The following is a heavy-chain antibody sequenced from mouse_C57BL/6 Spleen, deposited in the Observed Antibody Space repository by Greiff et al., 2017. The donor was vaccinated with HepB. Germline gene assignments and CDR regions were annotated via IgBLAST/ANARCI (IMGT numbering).Heavy chain of an antibody. CDR2: INPNNGGT. J-gene: IGHJ1*03. D-gene: IGHD1-1*01. CDR3: ARGRYYYGSSYRDFDV. Sequence: EVQLRQSGPELVKPGASVKISCKASGYTFTDYYMNWVKQSHGKSLEWIGDINPNNGGTSYNQKFKGKATLTVDKSSSTAYMELRSLTSEDSAVYYCARGRYYYGSSYRDFDVWGTGTTVTVSS. CDR1: GYTFTDYY. V-gene: IGHV1-26*01.